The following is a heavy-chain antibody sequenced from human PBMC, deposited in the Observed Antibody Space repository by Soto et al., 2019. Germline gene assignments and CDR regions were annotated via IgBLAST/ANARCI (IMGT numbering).Heavy chain of an antibody. D-gene: IGHD2-2*01. V-gene: IGHV4-39*01. CDR3: ARPVATSWDGVAFHI. Sequence: QLQLQESGPGLVKPSETLSLTCTVSGGSIGSSSYFWGWIRQPPGKGLEWIGSIYYSGSTYYSPSLRIGLTMSVDTSKNQFSLKLTSVTAADTAVYYCARPVATSWDGVAFHIWGQGTVVTVSS. CDR2: IYYSGST. CDR1: GGSIGSSSYF. J-gene: IGHJ3*02.